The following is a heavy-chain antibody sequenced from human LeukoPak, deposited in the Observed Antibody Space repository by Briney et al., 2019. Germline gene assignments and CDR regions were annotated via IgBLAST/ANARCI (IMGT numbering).Heavy chain of an antibody. CDR3: ARDRSNPNLRWSYYFDY. D-gene: IGHD1-14*01. CDR1: GGSISSGDYY. Sequence: PSETLSLTCTVSGGSISSGDYYWSWIRQPPGKGLEWIGYIYYSGSTYYNPSLKSRVTISVGTSKNQFSLKLSSVTAADTAVYYCARDRSNPNLRWSYYFDYWGQGTLVTVSS. J-gene: IGHJ4*02. V-gene: IGHV4-30-4*08. CDR2: IYYSGST.